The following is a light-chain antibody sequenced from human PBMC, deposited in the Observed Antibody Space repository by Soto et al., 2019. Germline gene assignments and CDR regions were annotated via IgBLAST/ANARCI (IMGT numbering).Light chain of an antibody. CDR3: QQYNNWPYT. CDR1: QSVSSN. J-gene: IGKJ2*01. CDR2: AAS. V-gene: IGKV3-15*01. Sequence: EISITQSPATLSVSPGERGTLSCRASQSVSSNLAWYQQKPGQAPRILIYAASARATGIPARFSGSGSGTDCTLTISRLQSEDFAVYYCQQYNNWPYTFGQGTKVDIK.